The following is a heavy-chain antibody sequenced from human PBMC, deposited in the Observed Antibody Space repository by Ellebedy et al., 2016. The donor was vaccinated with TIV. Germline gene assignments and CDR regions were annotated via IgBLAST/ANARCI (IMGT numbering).Heavy chain of an antibody. J-gene: IGHJ4*02. Sequence: MPSETLSLTCTVSGGSISSYYWSWIRQSPGKGLEWIGYIYYSGSTNYNPSLKSRVTISVDKSKNQFSLKLSSVTAADTAVYYCARRNSGSYLRGACDYWGQGTLVTVSS. V-gene: IGHV4-59*12. CDR2: IYYSGST. D-gene: IGHD1-26*01. CDR1: GGSISSYY. CDR3: ARRNSGSYLRGACDY.